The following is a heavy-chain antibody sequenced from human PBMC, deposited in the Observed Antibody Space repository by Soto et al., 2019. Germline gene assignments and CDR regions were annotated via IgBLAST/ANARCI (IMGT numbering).Heavy chain of an antibody. V-gene: IGHV3-13*01. CDR3: ARACSGYEWEPRGNYYYYMDF. D-gene: IGHD3-10*02. CDR1: GFTFSNYD. CDR2: IGTAGDT. Sequence: EVQLVESGGGLVQPGGSLRLSCAASGFTFSNYDLHWVRQVTGKGLEWVSAIGTAGDTYYPGSVKGRFTISRENAKNSFKLQMKSPRAGDTAVYYCARACSGYEWEPRGNYYYYMDFWGKGTRVTVSS. J-gene: IGHJ6*03.